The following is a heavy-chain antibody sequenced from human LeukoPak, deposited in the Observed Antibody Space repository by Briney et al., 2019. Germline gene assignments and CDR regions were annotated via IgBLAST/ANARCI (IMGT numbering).Heavy chain of an antibody. CDR3: AREGPGDFWSGYPDY. CDR1: GFIFSDYY. Sequence: GGSLRLSCAASGFIFSDYYMSWIRQAPGKGLEWVSYISSSGTTIYYVDSVKGRFTISRDNAKNSLYLQMNSLRAEDTAVYYCAREGPGDFWSGYPDYWGQGTLVTVSS. D-gene: IGHD3-3*01. J-gene: IGHJ4*02. CDR2: ISSSGTTI. V-gene: IGHV3-11*04.